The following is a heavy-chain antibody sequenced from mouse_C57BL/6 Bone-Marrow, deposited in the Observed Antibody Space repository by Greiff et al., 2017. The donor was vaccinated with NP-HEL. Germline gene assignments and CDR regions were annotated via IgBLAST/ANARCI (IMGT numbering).Heavy chain of an antibody. CDR1: GYTFTSYL. V-gene: IGHV1-72*01. D-gene: IGHD1-1*01. Sequence: VQLQQPGAELVKPGASVKLSCKASGYTFTSYLMHWVKQRPGRGLEWNGRIDPNSGGTKYNEKFKSKATLTVDKPSSTAYMQLNSLTSEDSAVYYCARYYYGSSSFDYWGQGTTLTVSS. CDR2: IDPNSGGT. J-gene: IGHJ2*01. CDR3: ARYYYGSSSFDY.